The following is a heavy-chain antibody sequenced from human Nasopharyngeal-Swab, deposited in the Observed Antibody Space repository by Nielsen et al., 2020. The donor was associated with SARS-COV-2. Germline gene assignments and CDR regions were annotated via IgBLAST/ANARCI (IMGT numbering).Heavy chain of an antibody. D-gene: IGHD2-15*01. CDR1: GYSFTAYW. Sequence: GESLQISCKGSGYSFTAYWIGWVRQMPGKGLEWMGIIYPGDSDTRYSPSFQGQVTISADKSIGTAYLQWSSLKASDTAIYYCARHLFPRGDYYGMDVWGQGTTVTVSS. CDR2: IYPGDSDT. CDR3: ARHLFPRGDYYGMDV. V-gene: IGHV5-51*01. J-gene: IGHJ6*02.